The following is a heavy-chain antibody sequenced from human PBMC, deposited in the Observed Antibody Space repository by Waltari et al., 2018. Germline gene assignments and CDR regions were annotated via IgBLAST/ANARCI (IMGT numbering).Heavy chain of an antibody. Sequence: QVQLVQSGAEVKKPGSSVKVSCKASGGTFSIYAISWVRPAPGQGLEWMGRIIPIFVTANYAQKFQGRVTITADKSTSTAYMELSSLRSEDTAVYYCASSASGITGIRGDPWGQGTLVTVSS. D-gene: IGHD1-20*01. J-gene: IGHJ5*02. CDR2: IIPIFVTA. V-gene: IGHV1-69*08. CDR3: ASSASGITGIRGDP. CDR1: GGTFSIYA.